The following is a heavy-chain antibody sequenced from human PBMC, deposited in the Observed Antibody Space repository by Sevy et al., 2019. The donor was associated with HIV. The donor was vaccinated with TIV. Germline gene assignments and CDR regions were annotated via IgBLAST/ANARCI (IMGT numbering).Heavy chain of an antibody. V-gene: IGHV1-69*13. Sequence: ASVKVSCKDSGGTFSSYAISWVRQAPGQGLEWMGGIIPIFGTANYAQTFQGRVTITADESTSTAYMELSSLRSEDTAVYYCAREESRQVPAAIFMPDYWGQGTLVTVSS. CDR3: AREESRQVPAAIFMPDY. CDR2: IIPIFGTA. J-gene: IGHJ4*02. CDR1: GGTFSSYA. D-gene: IGHD2-2*02.